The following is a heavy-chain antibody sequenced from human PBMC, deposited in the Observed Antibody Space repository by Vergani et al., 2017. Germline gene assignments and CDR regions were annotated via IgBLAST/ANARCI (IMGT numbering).Heavy chain of an antibody. CDR3: ARDRRGPYSGYEYNWFDP. V-gene: IGHV6-1*01. Sequence: QVQLQQSGPGLVKPSQPLSLTCAISGDSVSSNSAAWNWIRQSPSRGLEWLGRTYYRSKWYNDYAVSVKSRITINPDTSKNQFSLQLNSVTPEDTAVYYCARDRRGPYSGYEYNWFDPWGQGTLVTVSS. CDR2: TYYRSKWYN. CDR1: GDSVSSNSAA. D-gene: IGHD5-12*01. J-gene: IGHJ5*02.